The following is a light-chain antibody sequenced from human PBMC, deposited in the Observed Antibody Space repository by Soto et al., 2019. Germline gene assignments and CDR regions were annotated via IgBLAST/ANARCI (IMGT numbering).Light chain of an antibody. CDR1: QSVTNSY. J-gene: IGKJ3*01. CDR2: DAS. Sequence: EIVLTQSPGTLSLSPGERVTLSCRASQSVTNSYLAWYQQKPGQAPRLLIYDASTRATGTPDRFSGSGSGTDFTLTISRLEPEDFAVYYCQQYGRSPGLLTFGPGTKVDIK. V-gene: IGKV3-20*01. CDR3: QQYGRSPGLLT.